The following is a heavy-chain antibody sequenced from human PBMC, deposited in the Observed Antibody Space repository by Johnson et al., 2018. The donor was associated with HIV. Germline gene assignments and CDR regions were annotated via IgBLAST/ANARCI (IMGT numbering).Heavy chain of an antibody. D-gene: IGHD3-22*01. CDR3: ARDPFHYYDSSGYAGGAFDI. Sequence: VQLVESGGGLIQPGGSLRLSCAASGFTFSDYYMSWIRQAPGKGLEWVADIKQDGSENYYLDPMTGQFTISRDNARKSLYLQRNNLRDEDTALYYCARDPFHYYDSSGYAGGAFDIWGQGTMVTVSS. J-gene: IGHJ3*02. V-gene: IGHV3-7*03. CDR1: GFTFSDYY. CDR2: IKQDGSEN.